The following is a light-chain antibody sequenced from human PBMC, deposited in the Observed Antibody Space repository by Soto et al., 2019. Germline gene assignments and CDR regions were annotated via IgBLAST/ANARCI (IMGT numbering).Light chain of an antibody. CDR1: SSNIGAGYD. Sequence: QSVLTQPPSVSGAPGQRVTISCTGSSSNIGAGYDVHWYQQLPGTAPKLLISGNSNRPSGVPDRFSGSKSGTSASLAITGFQAEDEADYYCQSYDSSLNGRVFGTGTKLTVL. CDR3: QSYDSSLNGRV. J-gene: IGLJ1*01. CDR2: GNS. V-gene: IGLV1-40*01.